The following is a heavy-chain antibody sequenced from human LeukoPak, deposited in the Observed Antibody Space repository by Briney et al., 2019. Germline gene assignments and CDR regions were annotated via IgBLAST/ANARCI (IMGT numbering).Heavy chain of an antibody. V-gene: IGHV1-24*01. CDR2: FDPEDGEA. Sequence: ASVTVSCKVSGYTLTELSMHWVRQAPGKGLEWMGGFDPEDGEAIYAQKFQGRVTMTEDTSTDTAYMELSSLRSEDTAVYYCATYGALGTFYAFDIWGQGTMVTVSS. CDR1: GYTLTELS. CDR3: ATYGALGTFYAFDI. J-gene: IGHJ3*02. D-gene: IGHD7-27*01.